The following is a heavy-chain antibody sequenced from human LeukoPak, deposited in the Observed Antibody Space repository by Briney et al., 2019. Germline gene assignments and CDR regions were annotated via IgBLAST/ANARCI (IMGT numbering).Heavy chain of an antibody. CDR2: IYYSGST. CDR1: GGSISSGGYY. D-gene: IGHD4-17*01. Sequence: SETLSLTCTVSGGSISSGGYYWSWIRQHPGKGLEWIGYIYYSGSTYYNPSLKSRVTISVDTSKNQFSLKLSSVTAADTAVYYCARALDYGDYFESGLDIWGQGTMVTVSS. V-gene: IGHV4-31*03. CDR3: ARALDYGDYFESGLDI. J-gene: IGHJ3*02.